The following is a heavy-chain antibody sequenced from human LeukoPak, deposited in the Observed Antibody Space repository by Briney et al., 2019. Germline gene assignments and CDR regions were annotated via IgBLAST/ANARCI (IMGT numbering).Heavy chain of an antibody. V-gene: IGHV3-30*18. CDR2: ISYDGSNK. CDR3: AKPFWEYPAALDS. Sequence: GGSLRLSCAASGFTFSSYGMHWVRQAPGKGLEWVAVISYDGSNKYYADSVKGRFTISRDNSKNTLYLQMNSLRVEDRAVYYLAKPFWEYPAALDSWGQGTRATVS. CDR1: GFTFSSYG. J-gene: IGHJ4*02. D-gene: IGHD2-2*01.